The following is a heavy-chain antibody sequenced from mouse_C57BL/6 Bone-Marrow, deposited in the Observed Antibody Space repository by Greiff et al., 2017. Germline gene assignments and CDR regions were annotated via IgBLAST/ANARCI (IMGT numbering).Heavy chain of an antibody. CDR2: IYPGRGSN. D-gene: IGHD1-1*01. Sequence: QVQLQQPGAELVKPGASVKMSCKASGYTFTSYWITWVKQRPGKGLEWIGDIYPGRGSNNYPEKFKRKATLTVDTASSTAYIQLSSLTSEDSAVYYCAVMTTVEDAMDYCDQGTSDTVSA. J-gene: IGHJ4*01. CDR3: AVMTTVEDAMDY. V-gene: IGHV1-55*01. CDR1: GYTFTSYW.